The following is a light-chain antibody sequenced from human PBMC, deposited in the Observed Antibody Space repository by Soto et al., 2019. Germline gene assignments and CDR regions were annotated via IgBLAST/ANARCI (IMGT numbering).Light chain of an antibody. J-gene: IGKJ2*01. CDR2: PTS. CDR3: LQEYNYPFT. CDR1: QGIEDD. V-gene: IGKV1-6*01. Sequence: AIQMTQSPSSLSASVGDRVTITCRASQGIEDDLGWYQQKPGKAPKLLIYPTSSLQSGVPSRFSGSGSGTDFTLTISILQPEDYATYYCLQEYNYPFTFGQGTKLEIK.